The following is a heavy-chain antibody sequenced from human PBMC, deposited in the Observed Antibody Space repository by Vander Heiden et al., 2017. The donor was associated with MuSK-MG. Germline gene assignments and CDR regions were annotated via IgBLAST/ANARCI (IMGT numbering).Heavy chain of an antibody. CDR3: ASYYDILTGYYNENYYYYMDV. Sequence: QVQLVQSGAEVKKPGSSVKVSCKASGGTFSSYAISWVRQAPGQGRSWMVGIIPIFGTANYAQKFQGRVTITADESTSTAYMELSSLRSEDTAVYYCASYYDILTGYYNENYYYYMDVWGKGTTVTVSS. CDR2: IIPIFGTA. J-gene: IGHJ6*03. CDR1: GGTFSSYA. V-gene: IGHV1-69*01. D-gene: IGHD3-9*01.